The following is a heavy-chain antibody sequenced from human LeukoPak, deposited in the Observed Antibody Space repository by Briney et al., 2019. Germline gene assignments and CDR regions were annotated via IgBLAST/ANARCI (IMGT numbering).Heavy chain of an antibody. J-gene: IGHJ4*02. Sequence: GGSLRLSCAASGFTFSSYAMSWVRQAPGKGLEWVSAISGSGGSTYYADSVKGRFTISRDNSKNTLYLQMNSLRAEDTAVYYCAKDSGGDYYDSSGYLYYWGQGTLVTVSS. CDR3: AKDSGGDYYDSSGYLYY. D-gene: IGHD3-22*01. CDR1: GFTFSSYA. V-gene: IGHV3-23*01. CDR2: ISGSGGST.